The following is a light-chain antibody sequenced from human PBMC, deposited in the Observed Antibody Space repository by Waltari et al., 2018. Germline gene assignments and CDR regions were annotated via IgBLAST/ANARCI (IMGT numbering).Light chain of an antibody. Sequence: EIVLTQSPATLSLSPGDTATLSCKASQSVGSYLAWYQQKPDQPPRPLIYDASNRATGVPARFRGSGSGTDFTLTISSLEAEDFAVYYCQQRSNWTPHTFGQGARLEIK. J-gene: IGKJ2*01. CDR2: DAS. CDR1: QSVGSY. V-gene: IGKV3-11*01. CDR3: QQRSNWTPHT.